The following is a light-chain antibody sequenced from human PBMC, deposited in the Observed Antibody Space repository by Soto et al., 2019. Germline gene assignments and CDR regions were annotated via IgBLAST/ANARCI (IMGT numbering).Light chain of an antibody. J-gene: IGKJ2*01. V-gene: IGKV1-5*01. CDR2: DAS. CDR1: QSVSRR. Sequence: DIQMTQSPSTLSASGGDRITITCRARQSVSRRLAWYQQKPGKAPNHLIYDASSLESGVPSRFSGRGSGTEFTLTISSLQPDDCATYYCHTYNSYSLHTFGQGTKVDIK. CDR3: HTYNSYSLHT.